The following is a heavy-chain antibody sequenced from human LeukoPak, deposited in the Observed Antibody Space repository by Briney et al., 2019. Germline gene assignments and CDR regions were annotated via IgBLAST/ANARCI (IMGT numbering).Heavy chain of an antibody. J-gene: IGHJ6*02. V-gene: IGHV1-69*13. CDR1: GGTSSSYA. D-gene: IGHD3-3*01. CDR3: ARDHASIFGVPYYYYGMDV. Sequence: GASVKVSCKASGGTSSSYAISWVRQAPGQGLEWMGGIIPIFGTANYAQKFQGRVTITADESTSTAYMELSSLRSEDTAVYYCARDHASIFGVPYYYYGMDVWGQGTTVTVSS. CDR2: IIPIFGTA.